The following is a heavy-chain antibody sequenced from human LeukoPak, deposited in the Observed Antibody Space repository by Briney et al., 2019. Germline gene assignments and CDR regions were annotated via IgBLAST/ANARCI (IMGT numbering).Heavy chain of an antibody. CDR2: IKNDGTVK. D-gene: IGHD5-18*01. J-gene: IGHJ4*02. CDR3: AKDSYSKGDY. CDR1: GFTFSEAY. Sequence: PAGGSLRLSCAVSGFTFSEAYLTWVRQAPGKGLEWVANIKNDGTVKNYVDSVKGRFTISRDNAKNSLYLQMNSLRAEDTGVYYCAKDSYSKGDYWGQGVLVTVSS. V-gene: IGHV3-7*01.